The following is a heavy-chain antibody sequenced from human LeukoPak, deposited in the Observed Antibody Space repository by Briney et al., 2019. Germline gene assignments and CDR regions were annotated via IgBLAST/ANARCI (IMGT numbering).Heavy chain of an antibody. CDR3: ASIGPTYYDFWSGYYTPVYYYYMDV. V-gene: IGHV4-38-2*01. Sequence: PSETLSLTGAVSGYSISSGYYWGWIRQPPGKGLEWIGSIYHSGSTYYNPSLKSRVTISVDTSKNQFSLKLSSVTAADTAVYYCASIGPTYYDFWSGYYTPVYYYYMDVWGKGTTVTVSS. CDR1: GYSISSGYY. D-gene: IGHD3-3*01. J-gene: IGHJ6*03. CDR2: IYHSGST.